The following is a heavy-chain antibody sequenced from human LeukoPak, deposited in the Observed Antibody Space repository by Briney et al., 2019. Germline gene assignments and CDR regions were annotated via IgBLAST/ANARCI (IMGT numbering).Heavy chain of an antibody. CDR1: GGSISSGNYY. Sequence: SETLSLTCTVSGGSISSGNYYWSWIRQHPGKGLEWIGYIYYSGSTYYNPSLKSRVTISVDTSKNQFSLKLSSVTAADTAVYSCARGRLGDAFDYWGQGTLVTVSS. CDR3: ARGRLGDAFDY. CDR2: IYYSGST. J-gene: IGHJ4*02. D-gene: IGHD2-21*02. V-gene: IGHV4-31*03.